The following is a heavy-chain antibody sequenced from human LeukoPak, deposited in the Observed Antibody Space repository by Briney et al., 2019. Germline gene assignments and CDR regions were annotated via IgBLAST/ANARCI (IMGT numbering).Heavy chain of an antibody. D-gene: IGHD2-15*01. Sequence: GGSLRLSCASSGFSFSSYWMTWVRQAPGKGLEWVANINQDGSQKYYVDSVKGRFTISRDNAKNSLYLQMNSLRAEDTAVYYCARAYCSGGSCYGGFDYWGQGTLVTVSS. CDR3: ARAYCSGGSCYGGFDY. J-gene: IGHJ4*02. CDR2: INQDGSQK. V-gene: IGHV3-7*01. CDR1: GFSFSSYW.